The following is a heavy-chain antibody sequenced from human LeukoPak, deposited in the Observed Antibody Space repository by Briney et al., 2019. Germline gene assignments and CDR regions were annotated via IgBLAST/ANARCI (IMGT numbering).Heavy chain of an antibody. Sequence: PGGSLRLSCAASGFTHSNYAMHWVRQATGKGLEWVSAIGTAGDTFYPGSVKGRFTISRENAKNSFYLQMNSLRADDTAVYYCARHMTPHGNFDYWGQGTLVTVSS. J-gene: IGHJ4*02. CDR3: ARHMTPHGNFDY. CDR2: IGTAGDT. CDR1: GFTHSNYA. V-gene: IGHV3-13*01. D-gene: IGHD1-26*01.